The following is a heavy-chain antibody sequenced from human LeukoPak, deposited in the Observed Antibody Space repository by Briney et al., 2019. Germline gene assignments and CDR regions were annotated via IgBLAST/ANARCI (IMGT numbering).Heavy chain of an antibody. CDR2: ISYDGSNK. V-gene: IGHV3-30-3*01. D-gene: IGHD6-6*01. Sequence: GGSLRLSCAASGFTFSSHAMHWVRQAPGKGLEWVAVISYDGSNKYYADSVKGRFTISRDNSKNTLYLQMNSLRAEDTAVYYCARDPPEQLGNPWGQGTLVTVSS. J-gene: IGHJ5*02. CDR3: ARDPPEQLGNP. CDR1: GFTFSSHA.